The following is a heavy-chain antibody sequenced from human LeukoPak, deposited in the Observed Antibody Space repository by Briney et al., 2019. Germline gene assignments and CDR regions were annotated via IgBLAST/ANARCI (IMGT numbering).Heavy chain of an antibody. V-gene: IGHV3-30*02. CDR2: IRYDGGNK. D-gene: IGHD2-2*01. CDR1: GFTFSSYG. Sequence: GGSLRLSCAASGFTFSSYGMHWVRQAPGKGLEWVAFIRYDGGNKYYADSVKGRFTISRDNSKNTLYLQMNSLRAEDTAVYYCAKDSLRKHIVVVPAAPPGWFDPWGQGTLVTVSS. J-gene: IGHJ5*02. CDR3: AKDSLRKHIVVVPAAPPGWFDP.